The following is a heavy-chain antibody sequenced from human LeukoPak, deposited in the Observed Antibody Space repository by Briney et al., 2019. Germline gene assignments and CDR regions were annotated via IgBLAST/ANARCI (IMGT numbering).Heavy chain of an antibody. J-gene: IGHJ6*02. CDR1: GYTFTGYY. D-gene: IGHD6-13*01. Sequence: ASVKVSCKASGYTFTGYYMRWVRQAPGQGLEWMGWISAYNGNTNYAQKLQGRVTMTTDTSTSTAYMELRSLRSDDTAVYYCARGSGRQLKSYYYYGMDVWGQGTTVTVSS. V-gene: IGHV1-18*04. CDR3: ARGSGRQLKSYYYYGMDV. CDR2: ISAYNGNT.